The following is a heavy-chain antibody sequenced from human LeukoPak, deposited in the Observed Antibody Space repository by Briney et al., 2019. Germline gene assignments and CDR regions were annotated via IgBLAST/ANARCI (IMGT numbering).Heavy chain of an antibody. D-gene: IGHD3-22*01. Sequence: SETLSLTCSVSGGSIRNYFWSWIRQPAGKGLEWIGRIYTSGSTDYNPSLRSRVTMSVDTSRNQFSLKLTSVTAADTAVYYCARESKSYDGSGYYHDYWGQGTLVTVSS. V-gene: IGHV4-4*07. J-gene: IGHJ4*02. CDR1: GGSIRNYF. CDR2: IYTSGST. CDR3: ARESKSYDGSGYYHDY.